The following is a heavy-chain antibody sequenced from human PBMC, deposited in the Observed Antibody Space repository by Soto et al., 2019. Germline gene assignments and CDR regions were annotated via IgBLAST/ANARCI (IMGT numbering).Heavy chain of an antibody. CDR2: INPNSGGT. CDR1: GYTFTGYY. V-gene: IGHV1-2*02. J-gene: IGHJ4*02. CDR3: ARRKERSGPHYFDY. Sequence: ASVKVSCKASGYTFTGYYMHWVRQAPGQGLEWMGWINPNSGGTNYAQKFQGRVTVTRNTSISTVYMELSGLRPDDTAVYYCARRKERSGPHYFDYWGQGSQVTVSS. D-gene: IGHD6-25*01.